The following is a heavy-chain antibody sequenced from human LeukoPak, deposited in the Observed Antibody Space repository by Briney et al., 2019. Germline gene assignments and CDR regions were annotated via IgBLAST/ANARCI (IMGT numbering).Heavy chain of an antibody. CDR1: GFTFSSYW. CDR3: GRVGAYYGSGSYSDY. D-gene: IGHD3-10*01. V-gene: IGHV3-7*01. CDR2: MKQDGSEK. J-gene: IGHJ4*02. Sequence: PGGSLRLSCAASGFTFSSYWMSWVRQAPGKGLEWVANMKQDGSEKYHVDSVKGRFTISRDNAKKSLYLQMNSLRAEDTAVYYCGRVGAYYGSGSYSDYWGQGTLVTVSS.